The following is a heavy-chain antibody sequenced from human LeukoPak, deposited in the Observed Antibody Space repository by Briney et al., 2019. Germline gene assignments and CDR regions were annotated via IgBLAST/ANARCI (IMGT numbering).Heavy chain of an antibody. CDR2: ISGYNGNT. V-gene: IGHV1-18*04. D-gene: IGHD3-10*01. Sequence: ASVKVSCKASGYTFTSYGISWVRQAPGQGLEWMGWISGYNGNTNYAQKFQGRVTMTTDTSTSTAYMELRSLRSDDTAVYYCARDEVRGVIIAAYGMDVWGKGTTVTVSP. J-gene: IGHJ6*04. CDR1: GYTFTSYG. CDR3: ARDEVRGVIIAAYGMDV.